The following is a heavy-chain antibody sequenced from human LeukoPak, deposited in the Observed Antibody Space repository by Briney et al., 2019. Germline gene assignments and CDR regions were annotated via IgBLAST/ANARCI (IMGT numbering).Heavy chain of an antibody. CDR3: ASRHPDIASP. J-gene: IGHJ5*02. CDR1: GFTFRSFA. D-gene: IGHD5-12*01. V-gene: IGHV3-23*01. Sequence: GGSMRLSCAASGFTFRSFAMMWFRQAPGKGPGWVSSISGSAGEIYYADTVKGRFTISRDNSKNKLYLQMDSLRAEDTAAYYCASRHPDIASPWGQGTLVTVSS. CDR2: ISGSAGEI.